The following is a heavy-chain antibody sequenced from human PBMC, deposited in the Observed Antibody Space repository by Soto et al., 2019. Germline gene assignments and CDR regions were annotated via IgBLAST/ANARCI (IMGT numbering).Heavy chain of an antibody. CDR1: GFSFSSYG. J-gene: IGHJ3*02. V-gene: IGHV3-30*03. D-gene: IGHD3-22*01. Sequence: PGGSLRLSCAASGFSFSSYGMHWVRQAPGKGLEWVAVISYDGSNKYYADSVKGRFTISRDNSKNTLYLQMNSLRAEDTAVYYCARARLDDYYDSSAAFDIWGQGTMVTVSS. CDR2: ISYDGSNK. CDR3: ARARLDDYYDSSAAFDI.